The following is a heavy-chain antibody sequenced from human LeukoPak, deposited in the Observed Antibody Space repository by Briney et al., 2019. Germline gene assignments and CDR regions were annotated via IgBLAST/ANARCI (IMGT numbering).Heavy chain of an antibody. CDR3: ARDHGSGSPPYGMDV. CDR1: GFTFSYHG. D-gene: IGHD6-19*01. V-gene: IGHV3-33*01. Sequence: PGRSLRLSCAASGFTFSYHGMQWVRQAPGKGLEWVADIWYDGSNKYYADSVKGRFTISRDNSKSTLYLQMNSLRTEDTAVYYCARDHGSGSPPYGMDVRGQGTTVTVSS. CDR2: IWYDGSNK. J-gene: IGHJ6*02.